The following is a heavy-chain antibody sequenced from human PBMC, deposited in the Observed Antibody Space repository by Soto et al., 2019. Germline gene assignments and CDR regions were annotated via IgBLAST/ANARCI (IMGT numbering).Heavy chain of an antibody. J-gene: IGHJ4*02. CDR3: AMSGFWDKYYFEY. D-gene: IGHD3-10*01. CDR2: IIPIFGTA. Sequence: SVKFSCNDSGCTFSSYAISWVRQAPGQGLDWMGGIIPIFGTANYAQKFQGRVTITADKSKRTAYMELSSLRSEDTAVYYCAMSGFWDKYYFEYWGQGRLVTVSS. CDR1: GCTFSSYA. V-gene: IGHV1-69*06.